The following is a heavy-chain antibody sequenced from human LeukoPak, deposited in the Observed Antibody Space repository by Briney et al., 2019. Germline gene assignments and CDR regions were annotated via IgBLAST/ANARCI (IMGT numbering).Heavy chain of an antibody. CDR2: ITIRGDGT. Sequence: GGSLRLSCAASGFTFSNYGMSWVRQAPGRGLEWVSAITIRGDGTYYADSVKGRFTISRDNSKSSVYLQMNSLRAEDTAVYYCGSSHYYDSGGYYYDYRGQGTLVTVSS. V-gene: IGHV3-23*01. CDR1: GFTFSNYG. D-gene: IGHD3-22*01. CDR3: GSSHYYDSGGYYYDY. J-gene: IGHJ4*02.